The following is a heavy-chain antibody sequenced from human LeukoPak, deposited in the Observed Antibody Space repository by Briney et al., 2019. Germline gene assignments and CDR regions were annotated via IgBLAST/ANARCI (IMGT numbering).Heavy chain of an antibody. CDR1: GGSISSGGYY. J-gene: IGHJ4*02. V-gene: IGHV4-31*03. Sequence: SETLSLTCTVSGGSISSGGYYWSWIRQHPGKGLEWIGYIYYSGSTYYNPSLKSRVTISVDTSKNQFSLKLSSVTAADTAVYYCARDKGLGRHHLSAFDYWGQGTLVTVS. CDR2: IYYSGST. CDR3: ARDKGLGRHHLSAFDY. D-gene: IGHD7-27*01.